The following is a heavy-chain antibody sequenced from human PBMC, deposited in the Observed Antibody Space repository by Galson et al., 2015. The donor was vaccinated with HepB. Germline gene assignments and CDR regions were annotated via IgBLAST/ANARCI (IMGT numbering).Heavy chain of an antibody. V-gene: IGHV1-69*04. CDR2: IIPILGIA. Sequence: SVKVSCKASGGTFSSYAISWVRQAPGQGLEWMGRIIPILGIANYAQKFQGRVTITADKSTSTAYMELSSLRSEDTAVYYCAREDSTGPFYYPSFGGRPSYRSFDPWGQGTLVTVSS. J-gene: IGHJ5*02. D-gene: IGHD2/OR15-2a*01. CDR1: GGTFSSYA. CDR3: AREDSTGPFYYPSFGGRPSYRSFDP.